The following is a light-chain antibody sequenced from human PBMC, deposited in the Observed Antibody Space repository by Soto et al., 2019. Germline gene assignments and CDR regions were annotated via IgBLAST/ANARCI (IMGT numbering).Light chain of an antibody. V-gene: IGKV2-28*01. Sequence: DIVMTQSPLSLPVTPGEPASISCRSSQSLLHSNGYYYLDWYMQKPGQSPQLLIYLGSNRASGVXDXSSGSGSGTDFTLKISRVEAEDVGVYYCMQALHSPRTFGQGTKVEIK. CDR3: MQALHSPRT. CDR2: LGS. J-gene: IGKJ1*01. CDR1: QSLLHSNGYYY.